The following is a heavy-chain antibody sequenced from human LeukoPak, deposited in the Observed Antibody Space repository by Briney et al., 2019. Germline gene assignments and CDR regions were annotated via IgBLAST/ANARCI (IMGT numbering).Heavy chain of an antibody. J-gene: IGHJ6*03. D-gene: IGHD3-16*01. Sequence: GGSLRLSCAASGCTFSSYAMSWVRRAPGTGLEWFAAISGSGGSTYYADSVKGQFTISRDNSKNTLYLQMNSLRAEDTAVYYCAKSLYQSYYYYMDVWGKGTTVTVSS. CDR1: GCTFSSYA. V-gene: IGHV3-23*01. CDR3: AKSLYQSYYYYMDV. CDR2: ISGSGGST.